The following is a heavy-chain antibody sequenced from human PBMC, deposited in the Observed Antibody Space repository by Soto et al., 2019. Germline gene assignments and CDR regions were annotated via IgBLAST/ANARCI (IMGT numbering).Heavy chain of an antibody. CDR2: FDPEDGET. V-gene: IGHV1-24*01. D-gene: IGHD1-26*01. Sequence: ASVKVSCKVSGYTLTELSMHWVRQAPGKGLEWMGGFDPEDGETIYAQKFQGRVTMTEDTSTDTAYMELSSLRSEDTAVYYCLSGSYGHWYYGMDVWGQGTTVTVSS. CDR3: LSGSYGHWYYGMDV. CDR1: GYTLTELS. J-gene: IGHJ6*02.